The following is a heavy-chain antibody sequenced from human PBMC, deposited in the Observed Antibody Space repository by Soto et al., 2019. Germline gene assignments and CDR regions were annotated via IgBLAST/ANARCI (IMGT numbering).Heavy chain of an antibody. CDR1: GGSVSDKTYY. V-gene: IGHV4-61*01. Sequence: QVQLQESGPGLLKPSETLSLTCSVSGGSVSDKTYYWSWIRQPPGKRLEWIGYVYYSGTPNYNPSLKSRVTISLDLSKNRSPVRLSSVTTADTALYYCARTTAVPNTLRSRYFFDYWGQGTLVTVSS. D-gene: IGHD4-17*01. CDR3: ARTTAVPNTLRSRYFFDY. J-gene: IGHJ4*02. CDR2: VYYSGTP.